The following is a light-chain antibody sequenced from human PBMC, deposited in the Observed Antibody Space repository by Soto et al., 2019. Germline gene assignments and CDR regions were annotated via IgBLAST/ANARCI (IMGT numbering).Light chain of an antibody. CDR1: QSVGSNY. CDR2: GAS. J-gene: IGKJ3*01. Sequence: EIVLTQSPGTLSLSPGERATLYCRASQSVGSNYLAWYQQKPGQAPRVLIYGASSRDTGIPDRFSGSGSGADFTLTISRLEPEDVAVYYCQQYTTSPFTFGPGTKVDIK. CDR3: QQYTTSPFT. V-gene: IGKV3-20*01.